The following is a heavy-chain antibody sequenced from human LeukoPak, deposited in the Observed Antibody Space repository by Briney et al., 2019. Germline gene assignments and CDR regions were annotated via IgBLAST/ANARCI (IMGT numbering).Heavy chain of an antibody. CDR3: VRDRELTY. D-gene: IGHD5-24*01. CDR2: IYNSGST. V-gene: IGHV4-59*01. Sequence: AETLSLTCTVSDGSISIYYWSWIRQPPGKGLEWIGYIYNSGSTIYNPSLKGRVTISADTSKNQFSLKLSSVTAADTAVYYCVRDRELTYWGQGTLVTVSS. J-gene: IGHJ4*02. CDR1: DGSISIYY.